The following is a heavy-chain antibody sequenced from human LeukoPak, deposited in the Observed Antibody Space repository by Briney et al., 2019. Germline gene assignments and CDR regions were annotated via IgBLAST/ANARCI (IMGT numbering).Heavy chain of an antibody. J-gene: IGHJ4*02. CDR2: ISGSGGST. CDR1: GFSFSTYA. V-gene: IGHV3-23*01. D-gene: IGHD3-10*01. Sequence: PGGSLRLSCAASGFSFSTYAMSWVRQAPGKGLEWVSVISGSGGSTNYADSVKGRFTVSRDNSKNTLYLQMNSLRSEDTAVYYCARDQFVVRGVSLRLPPVTLDYWGQGTLVTVSS. CDR3: ARDQFVVRGVSLRLPPVTLDY.